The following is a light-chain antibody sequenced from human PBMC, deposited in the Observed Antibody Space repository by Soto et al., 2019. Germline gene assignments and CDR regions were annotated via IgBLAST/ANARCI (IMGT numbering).Light chain of an antibody. CDR3: QQYASSVT. Sequence: EILLPQSPDSLSLSPGDRATLSCRASQSFSSTFFAWYQQKPGQAPRLLIYGASSRATGIPDRFSGSGSGIDFTLTISRLEPEDFAVYYCQQYASSVTFDQGTKVEIK. CDR2: GAS. V-gene: IGKV3-20*01. CDR1: QSFSSTF. J-gene: IGKJ1*01.